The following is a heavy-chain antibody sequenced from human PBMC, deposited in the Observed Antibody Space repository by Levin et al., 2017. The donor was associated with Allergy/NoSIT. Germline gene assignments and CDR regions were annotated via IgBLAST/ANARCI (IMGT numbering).Heavy chain of an antibody. J-gene: IGHJ4*02. CDR2: IYYSGTT. CDR1: GDSIRSGGYY. D-gene: IGHD5-12*01. CDR3: ARGAQFSAYDPPSSGYFDC. Sequence: SETLSLTCSVSGDSIRSGGYYWNWIRQHPGKGPEWIGHIYYSGTTHYNPSLNSRVSLSVDTSKNQFSLNLRSLTDADTATYYCARGAQFSAYDPPSSGYFDCWGQGTLVTVSS. V-gene: IGHV4-31*03.